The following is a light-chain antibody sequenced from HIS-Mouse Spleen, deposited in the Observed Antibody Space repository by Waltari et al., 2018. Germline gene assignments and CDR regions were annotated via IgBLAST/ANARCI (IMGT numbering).Light chain of an antibody. J-gene: IGLJ1*01. CDR3: SSYTSSSTV. CDR2: EVS. Sequence: QSALTQPPSVSGSPGQSVTISCTGTSIDVGSYNRVAWYQQPPGTAPKPMIYEVSNRPSGVPDRFSGSKSGNTASLTISGLQAEDEADYYCSSYTSSSTVFGTGTKVTVL. V-gene: IGLV2-18*02. CDR1: SIDVGSYNR.